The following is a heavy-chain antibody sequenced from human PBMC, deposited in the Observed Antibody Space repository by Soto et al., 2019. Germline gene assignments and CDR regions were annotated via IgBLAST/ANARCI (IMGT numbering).Heavy chain of an antibody. D-gene: IGHD2-21*01. CDR1: GFTFDDYG. J-gene: IGHJ6*03. V-gene: IGHV3-20*01. CDR3: ARDGYCTNCVCYPWGDCGGDCYSDYYHYYMDV. Sequence: EVQLVESGGGVVRPGGSLRLSCAASGFTFDDYGMSWVRQAPGKGLEWVSGINWNGGSTGYEDSVKGRFTISRDNAMISLYLEMNSLRAEDTALYHCARDGYCTNCVCYPWGDCGGDCYSDYYHYYMDVWGKGTTVTVSS. CDR2: INWNGGST.